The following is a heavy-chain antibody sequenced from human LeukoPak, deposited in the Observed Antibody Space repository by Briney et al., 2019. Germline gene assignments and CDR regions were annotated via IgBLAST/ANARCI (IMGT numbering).Heavy chain of an antibody. V-gene: IGHV3-30*02. J-gene: IGHJ5*02. Sequence: GGSLRLSCAASGFTFSSYGIHWVRQAPGKGLEWVAFIRYDGSNKYYADSVKGRFTISRDNSKNTLYLQMNSLRAEDTAVYYCARVLPYDYINRFDRWGQGTLVTVSS. CDR3: ARVLPYDYINRFDR. CDR2: IRYDGSNK. CDR1: GFTFSSYG. D-gene: IGHD4-11*01.